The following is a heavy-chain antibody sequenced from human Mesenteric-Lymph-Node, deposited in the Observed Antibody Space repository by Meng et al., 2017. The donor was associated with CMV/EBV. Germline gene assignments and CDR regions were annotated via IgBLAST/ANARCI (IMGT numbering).Heavy chain of an antibody. CDR3: ARHYYYGMDV. Sequence: SVKVSCKASGGTFSSYAISWVRQAPGQGLEWMGGIIPILGIANYAQKFQGRVTITADKSTSTAYMELSRLRSDDTAVYYCARHYYYGMDVWGQGTTVTVSS. J-gene: IGHJ6*02. V-gene: IGHV1-69*10. CDR1: GGTFSSYA. CDR2: IIPILGIA.